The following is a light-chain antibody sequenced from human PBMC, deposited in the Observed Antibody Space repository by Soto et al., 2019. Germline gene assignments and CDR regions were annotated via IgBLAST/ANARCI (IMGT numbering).Light chain of an antibody. Sequence: QSVLTQPASVSGSPGQSITISCTGTSSDVGGYNYVSWYQHHPGKAPKLLIYEAHKRPSEVSNRFSGSKSGNTASLTISGLQPEDEADYYCNSYTSRYTFVLGTGTKVTVL. CDR3: NSYTSRYTFV. V-gene: IGLV2-14*01. CDR2: EAH. J-gene: IGLJ1*01. CDR1: SSDVGGYNY.